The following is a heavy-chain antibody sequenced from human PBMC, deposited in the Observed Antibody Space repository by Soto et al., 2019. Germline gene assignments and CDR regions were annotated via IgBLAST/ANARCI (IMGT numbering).Heavy chain of an antibody. D-gene: IGHD3-3*01. Sequence: QVQLVQSGAEVKKPGASVKVSCKASGYTFTSYGISWVRQAPGQGLEWMGWISAYNGNTNYARKLQGRVTMTTDTSTSTAYMELRSLRSDDTAVYYCARDLRYDFWSGYYPIDDWGQGTLVTVSS. CDR2: ISAYNGNT. CDR1: GYTFTSYG. J-gene: IGHJ4*02. CDR3: ARDLRYDFWSGYYPIDD. V-gene: IGHV1-18*01.